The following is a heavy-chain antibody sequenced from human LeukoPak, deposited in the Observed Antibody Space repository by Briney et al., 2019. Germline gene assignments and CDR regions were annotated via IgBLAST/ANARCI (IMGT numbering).Heavy chain of an antibody. J-gene: IGHJ4*02. CDR2: ISSSGAST. CDR1: GFTFSSYA. Sequence: GGSLRLSCAASGFTFSSYAMSWVRQAPGKGLEWVSAISSSGASTYYADSVKGRFTISRDNSKNTLYLQMNSLRAEDTAVYYCAKDSSSHFSGYDLWTPTDYWGQGTLVTVSS. V-gene: IGHV3-23*01. D-gene: IGHD5-12*01. CDR3: AKDSSSHFSGYDLWTPTDY.